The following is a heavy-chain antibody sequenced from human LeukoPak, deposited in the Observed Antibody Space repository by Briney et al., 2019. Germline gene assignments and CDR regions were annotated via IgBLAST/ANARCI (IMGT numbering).Heavy chain of an antibody. CDR2: ISDSGGRT. Sequence: GGSLRLSCAASGFTFSSYAMSWVRQAPGKGLEWVSAISDSGGRTYYADSVKGRFTISRDNSKNTLYLQMNSLRAEDTALYFCAKDTSSESYGYNYWGQGTLVTVSS. CDR1: GFTFSSYA. J-gene: IGHJ4*02. D-gene: IGHD5-18*01. V-gene: IGHV3-23*01. CDR3: AKDTSSESYGYNY.